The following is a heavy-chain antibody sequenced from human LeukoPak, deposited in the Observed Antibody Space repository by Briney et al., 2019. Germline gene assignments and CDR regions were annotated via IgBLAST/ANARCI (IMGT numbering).Heavy chain of an antibody. V-gene: IGHV3-33*06. CDR1: GFTFSSYG. J-gene: IGHJ2*01. D-gene: IGHD2-2*02. CDR2: IWYDGSNK. CDR3: AKDSALNIVVVPAAIPDWYFDL. Sequence: GGSLRLSCAASGFTFSSYGMHWVRQAPGKGLEWVAVIWYDGSNKYYADSVKGRFTISRDNSKNTLYLQMNSLRAEDTAVYYCAKDSALNIVVVPAAIPDWYFDLWGRGTLVTVSS.